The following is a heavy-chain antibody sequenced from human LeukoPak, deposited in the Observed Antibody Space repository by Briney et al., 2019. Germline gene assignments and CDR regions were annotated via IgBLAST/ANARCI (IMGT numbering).Heavy chain of an antibody. Sequence: PGGSLRLSCGASGFTFSSYAMNWVRQAPGKGLEWVSVIYSGGTTYYADSVKGRFTISRDNSKNTLYLQMNSPRAEDTAVYYCATTYAILTGYYTFYSWGQGTLVTVSS. CDR1: GFTFSSYA. CDR2: IYSGGTT. D-gene: IGHD3-9*01. V-gene: IGHV3-53*01. J-gene: IGHJ4*02. CDR3: ATTYAILTGYYTFYS.